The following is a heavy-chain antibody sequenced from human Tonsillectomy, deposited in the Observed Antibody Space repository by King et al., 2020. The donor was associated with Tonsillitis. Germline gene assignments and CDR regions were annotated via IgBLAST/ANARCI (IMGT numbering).Heavy chain of an antibody. Sequence: GQLVQSAAEVQKPGASVKVSCKASGYTFTSYYLHWVRQAPGQGLEWMGIINPSGGSTSYAQKFQGRVTMTRDTSTSTVYMELSSLRSEDTAVYYCARSKRIMITFGGVAPDGYWGQGTLVTVSS. J-gene: IGHJ4*02. CDR2: INPSGGST. D-gene: IGHD3-16*01. CDR1: GYTFTSYY. CDR3: ARSKRIMITFGGVAPDGY. V-gene: IGHV1-46*01.